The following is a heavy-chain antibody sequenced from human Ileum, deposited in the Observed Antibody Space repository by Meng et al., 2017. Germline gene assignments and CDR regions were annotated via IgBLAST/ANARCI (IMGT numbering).Heavy chain of an antibody. Sequence: LQWSGPGLVWPSWTLSLTRTVSGGSVINGNYYWGWIRQPPGRGLEWIASTGSTNYNPSLKSRVIILLDTSKNQLSLKLSSVTAADTAVYYCVRVPGRAVAGSGFGYFDLWGRGTLVTVSS. D-gene: IGHD6-19*01. CDR2: TGST. V-gene: IGHV4-61*01. CDR3: VRVPGRAVAGSGFGYFDL. J-gene: IGHJ2*01. CDR1: GGSVINGNYY.